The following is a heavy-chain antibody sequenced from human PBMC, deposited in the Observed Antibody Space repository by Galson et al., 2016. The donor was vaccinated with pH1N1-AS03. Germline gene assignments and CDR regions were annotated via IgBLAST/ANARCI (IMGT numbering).Heavy chain of an antibody. Sequence: SLRLSCAASGFTFNNAWMSWVRQAPGKGLEWVGRIKPIPEGGTRDYAAPVKDRFTILRDASKNTLYLEMNSLKTEDTAIYYCVAGVGPPGLDYWGQGTQVTVSS. J-gene: IGHJ4*02. D-gene: IGHD3-9*01. CDR2: IKPIPEGGTR. CDR1: GFTFNNAW. V-gene: IGHV3-15*01. CDR3: VAGVGPPGLDY.